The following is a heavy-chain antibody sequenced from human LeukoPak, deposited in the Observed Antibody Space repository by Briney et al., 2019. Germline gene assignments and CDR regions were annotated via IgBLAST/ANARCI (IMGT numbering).Heavy chain of an antibody. D-gene: IGHD1-7*01. CDR1: GYTFTGYY. V-gene: IGHV1-2*02. Sequence: ASVKASCKASGYTFTGYYIHWVRQAPGQGLEWMGWINPNSGGTNFAQKFQGRVTMTRDTSIITAYMEVSRLRSDDTAVYYCARVNARGISATHFDSWGQGTLVTVSS. CDR2: INPNSGGT. CDR3: ARVNARGISATHFDS. J-gene: IGHJ4*02.